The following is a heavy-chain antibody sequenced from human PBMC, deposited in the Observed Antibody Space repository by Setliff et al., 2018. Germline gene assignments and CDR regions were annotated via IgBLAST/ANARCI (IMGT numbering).Heavy chain of an antibody. V-gene: IGHV4-59*08. CDR3: ARLPPLHTPMALAFDY. CDR1: GDSMSGAS. D-gene: IGHD5-18*01. CDR2: VFPSGAT. J-gene: IGHJ4*02. Sequence: SETLSLTCTVSGDSMSGASIWSWIRQPPGKGLEFMGYVFPSGATKYDPSLKSRLTISVDTSKKQFSLELRSVTAADTAVYYCARLPPLHTPMALAFDYWGQGILVTVCS.